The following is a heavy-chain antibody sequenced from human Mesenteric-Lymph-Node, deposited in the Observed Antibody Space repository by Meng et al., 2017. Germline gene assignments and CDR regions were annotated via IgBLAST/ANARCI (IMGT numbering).Heavy chain of an antibody. J-gene: IGHJ4*02. CDR3: ANGYSPDY. Sequence: GESLKISCTASGFTFNNYAMSWVRQAPGKGLEWVSGINSGGSVTYYADSVKGRFTISRDNSKNTLYMQMNSLRVEDTAVYYCANGYSPDYWGQGTLVTLSS. V-gene: IGHV3-23*01. CDR1: GFTFNNYA. D-gene: IGHD5-12*01. CDR2: INSGGSVT.